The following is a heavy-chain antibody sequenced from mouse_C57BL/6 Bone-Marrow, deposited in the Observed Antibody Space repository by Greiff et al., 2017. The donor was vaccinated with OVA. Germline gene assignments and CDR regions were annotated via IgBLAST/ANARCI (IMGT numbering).Heavy chain of an antibody. V-gene: IGHV5-17*01. CDR3: AKIYDYDNAMDY. Sequence: EVQLQESGGGLVKPGGSLKLSCAASGFTFSDYGMHWVRQAPEKGLEWVAYISSGSSTIYYADTVKGRFTISRDNAKNTLFLQMTSLRSEDTAMYYCAKIYDYDNAMDYWGQGTSVTVSS. CDR2: ISSGSSTI. D-gene: IGHD2-4*01. J-gene: IGHJ4*01. CDR1: GFTFSDYG.